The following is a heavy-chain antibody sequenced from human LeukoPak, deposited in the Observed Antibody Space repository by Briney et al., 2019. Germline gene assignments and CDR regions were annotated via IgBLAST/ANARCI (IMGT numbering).Heavy chain of an antibody. V-gene: IGHV3-23*01. CDR3: AKDRGYFDWLPHY. J-gene: IGHJ4*02. CDR1: GFTFSSYA. CDR2: ISGSGDST. D-gene: IGHD3-9*01. Sequence: PGGSLRLSCAASGFTFSSYAMSWVRQAPGKGLEWVSAISGSGDSTYYADSVKGRFTISRDNSKNTLYLQMNSLRAEGTAVYYCAKDRGYFDWLPHYWGQGTLVTVSS.